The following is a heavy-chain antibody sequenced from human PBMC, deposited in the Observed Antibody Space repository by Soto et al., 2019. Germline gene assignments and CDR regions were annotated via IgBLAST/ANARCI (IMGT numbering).Heavy chain of an antibody. J-gene: IGHJ6*02. CDR1: GDNVSSNSAA. D-gene: IGHD3-3*01. CDR3: ARAPYDFWSGYSAPYYYGMDV. CDR2: TYYRSKWYN. Sequence: SQTLSLTCAISGDNVSSNSAAWNWIRQSPSRGLEWLGRTYYRSKWYNDYAVSVKSRITINPDTSKNQFSLQLNSVTPEDTAVYYCARAPYDFWSGYSAPYYYGMDVWGQGTTVTVSS. V-gene: IGHV6-1*01.